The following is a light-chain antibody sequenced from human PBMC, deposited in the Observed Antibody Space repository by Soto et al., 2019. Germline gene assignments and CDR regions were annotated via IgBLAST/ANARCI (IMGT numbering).Light chain of an antibody. CDR2: EVS. Sequence: QSALTQPASVSGSPGQSITLYGIGTSSDVGGYKYVSWYQQHPGKAPKLMSDEVSNRPSGVSNRFSCFKSGNTAYLTISGLQAEDEAEYDGSSYTTSSTSVFGTGTKLTVL. J-gene: IGLJ1*01. CDR1: SSDVGGYKY. CDR3: SSYTTSSTSV. V-gene: IGLV2-14*01.